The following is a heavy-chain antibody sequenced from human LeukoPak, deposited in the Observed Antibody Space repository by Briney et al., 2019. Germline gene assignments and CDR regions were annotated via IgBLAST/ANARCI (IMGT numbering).Heavy chain of an antibody. V-gene: IGHV4-31*03. Sequence: SGTLSLTCTVSGGSISSGGYYWSWIRQHPGKGLEWIGYIYYSGSTYYNPSLKSRVTISVDTSKNQFSLKLSSVTAADTAVYYCARDGPGSSSWYWFDPWGQGTLVTVSS. CDR2: IYYSGST. CDR3: ARDGPGSSSWYWFDP. CDR1: GGSISSGGYY. D-gene: IGHD6-13*01. J-gene: IGHJ5*02.